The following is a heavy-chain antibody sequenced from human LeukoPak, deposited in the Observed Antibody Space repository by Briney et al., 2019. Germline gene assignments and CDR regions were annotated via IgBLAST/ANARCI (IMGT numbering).Heavy chain of an antibody. CDR1: GGSISSSSYY. Sequence: SETLSLTCTVSGGSISSSSYYWGWIRQPPGKGLEWIGSIYYSGSTYYNPSLKSRVTISVDTSKNQFSLKLSSVTAADTAVYYCARAFHPSRVESYYDFWSGYYAGRVYYFDYWGQGTLVTVSS. CDR3: ARAFHPSRVESYYDFWSGYYAGRVYYFDY. V-gene: IGHV4-39*07. J-gene: IGHJ4*02. CDR2: IYYSGST. D-gene: IGHD3-3*01.